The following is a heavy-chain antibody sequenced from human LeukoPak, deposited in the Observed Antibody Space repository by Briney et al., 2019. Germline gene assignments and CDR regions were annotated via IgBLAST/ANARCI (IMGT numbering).Heavy chain of an antibody. CDR2: ISSSGSTI. V-gene: IGHV3-48*03. J-gene: IGHJ6*03. Sequence: GGSLRLSCAASGFTFSSYEMNWVRQAPGKGLEWVSYISSSGSTIYYADSVKGRFTISRDNAKNSLYLQMNSLRAEDTAVYYCAPHTRLAAAGSIYYYYMDVWGKGTTVTVSS. CDR3: APHTRLAAAGSIYYYYMDV. CDR1: GFTFSSYE. D-gene: IGHD6-13*01.